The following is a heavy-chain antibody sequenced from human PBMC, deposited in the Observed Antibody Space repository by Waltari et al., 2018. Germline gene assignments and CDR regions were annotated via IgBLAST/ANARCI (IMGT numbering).Heavy chain of an antibody. CDR3: ARAKGYSRNYYYYYYMDV. Sequence: QVQLQQWGAGLLKPSETLSLTCAVYGGSFSGYYWSWIPQPPGQGLEWIGEINHSGSTNYNPSLKSRVTISVDTSKNQFSLKLSSVTAADTAVYYCARAKGYSRNYYYYYYMDVWGKGTTVTISS. CDR1: GGSFSGYY. D-gene: IGHD6-13*01. J-gene: IGHJ6*03. CDR2: INHSGST. V-gene: IGHV4-34*01.